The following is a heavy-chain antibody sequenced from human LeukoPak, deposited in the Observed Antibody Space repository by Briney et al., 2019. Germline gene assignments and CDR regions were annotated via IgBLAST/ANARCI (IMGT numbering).Heavy chain of an antibody. Sequence: GGSLRLSCAASGFTFSSYEMNWVRQAPGKGLEWVSYISSSGRTIYYADSVKGRFTISRDNAKNSLYLQMNSLRAEDTAVYYCASLFGSGPNWFDPWGQGTLVTVSS. J-gene: IGHJ5*02. V-gene: IGHV3-48*03. CDR3: ASLFGSGPNWFDP. CDR2: ISSSGRTI. CDR1: GFTFSSYE. D-gene: IGHD3-10*01.